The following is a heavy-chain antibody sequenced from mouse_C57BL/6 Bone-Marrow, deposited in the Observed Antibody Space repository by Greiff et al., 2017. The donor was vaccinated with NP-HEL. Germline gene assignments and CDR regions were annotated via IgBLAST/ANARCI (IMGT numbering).Heavy chain of an antibody. Sequence: VQRVESGAELAKPGASVKLSCKASGYTFTSYWLHWVKQRPGPGLEWIGYINPSSGYTKYNQKFKDKATLTADKSSSTAYMQLSSLTYEDSAVYYCIYYGNLYYFDYWGQGTTLTVSS. CDR3: IYYGNLYYFDY. CDR1: GYTFTSYW. V-gene: IGHV1-7*01. CDR2: INPSSGYT. D-gene: IGHD2-1*01. J-gene: IGHJ2*01.